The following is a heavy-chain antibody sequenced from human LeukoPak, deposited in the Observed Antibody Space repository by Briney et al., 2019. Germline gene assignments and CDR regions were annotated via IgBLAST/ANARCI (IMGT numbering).Heavy chain of an antibody. CDR2: ISAYNGNT. CDR3: ARPYYDSSAPPYDY. V-gene: IGHV1-18*01. Sequence: ASVKVSCKASGYTFTSYGISWLRQAPGQGLEWMGWISAYNGNTNYAQKLQGRVTMTTDTSTSTAYMELRSLRSDDTAVYYCARPYYDSSAPPYDYWGQGTLVTVAS. D-gene: IGHD3-22*01. CDR1: GYTFTSYG. J-gene: IGHJ4*02.